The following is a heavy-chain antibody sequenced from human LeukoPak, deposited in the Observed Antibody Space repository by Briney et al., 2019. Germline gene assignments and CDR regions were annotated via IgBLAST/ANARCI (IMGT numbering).Heavy chain of an antibody. Sequence: GGSLRLSCAASGFTFSSYSMNWVRQAPGKGLERISYIVSSTSTISYADSVKGRFTISRDNAKNSLYLQMNSMRYDDTAVYYCARDLHFAFDYWGQGPLVTVSS. CDR2: IVSSTSTI. CDR3: ARDLHFAFDY. V-gene: IGHV3-48*02. J-gene: IGHJ4*02. CDR1: GFTFSSYS.